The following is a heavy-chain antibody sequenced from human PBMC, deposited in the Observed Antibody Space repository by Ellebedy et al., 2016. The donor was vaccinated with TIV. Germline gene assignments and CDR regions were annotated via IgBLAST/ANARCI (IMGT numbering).Heavy chain of an antibody. J-gene: IGHJ4*02. D-gene: IGHD6-13*01. V-gene: IGHV4-39*07. CDR3: ARRGRLAAARYGFDY. CDR1: GGSISSSSYY. Sequence: SETLSLTXTVSGGSISSSSYYWGWIRQPPGKGLEWIGSIYYSGSTYYNPSLKSRVTISVDTSKNQFSLKLSSVTAADTAVYYCARRGRLAAARYGFDYWGQGTLVTVSS. CDR2: IYYSGST.